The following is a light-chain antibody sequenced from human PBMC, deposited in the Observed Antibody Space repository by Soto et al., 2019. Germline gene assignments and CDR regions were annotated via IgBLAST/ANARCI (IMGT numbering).Light chain of an antibody. CDR2: ATS. J-gene: IGKJ4*01. Sequence: EIVMTQSPATLSVSPGERASLSCRASQSVSSNLAWYQQKPGQTHRLLIYATSTRATGIQARFSGSGSGTEFTLTISSLQSEDFAVYYCKHYNNWPLTFGGGTKVDIK. V-gene: IGKV3-15*01. CDR1: QSVSSN. CDR3: KHYNNWPLT.